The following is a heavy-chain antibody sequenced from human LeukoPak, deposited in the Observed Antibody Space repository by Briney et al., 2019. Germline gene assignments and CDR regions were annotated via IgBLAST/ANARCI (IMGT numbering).Heavy chain of an antibody. D-gene: IGHD6-19*01. CDR3: ARAVAGHHTPELGYYYYYMDV. V-gene: IGHV6-1*01. Sequence: SQTLSLTCAISGDSVSSNSATWNWIRQSPSRGLEWLGRTYYRAKWYNDYAVSVKSRITINPDTSKNQFSLQLNSVTPEDTAVYYCARAVAGHHTPELGYYYYYMDVWGKGTTVTVSS. J-gene: IGHJ6*03. CDR1: GDSVSSNSAT. CDR2: TYYRAKWYN.